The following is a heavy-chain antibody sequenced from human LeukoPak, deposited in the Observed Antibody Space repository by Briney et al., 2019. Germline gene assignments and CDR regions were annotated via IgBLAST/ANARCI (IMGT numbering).Heavy chain of an antibody. CDR2: SNAGNGNT. CDR1: GYTFTSYA. D-gene: IGHD3-10*01. V-gene: IGHV1-3*02. Sequence: ASVKVSCKASGYTFTSYAMHWVRQAPGQRLEWMGWSNAGNGNTKYSQELQGRVTMTTDASTSTAYMELRSLRSDDTAVYYCARVSPHFESGLVLLWFGESCNWFDPWGQGTLVTVSS. CDR3: ARVSPHFESGLVLLWFGESCNWFDP. J-gene: IGHJ5*02.